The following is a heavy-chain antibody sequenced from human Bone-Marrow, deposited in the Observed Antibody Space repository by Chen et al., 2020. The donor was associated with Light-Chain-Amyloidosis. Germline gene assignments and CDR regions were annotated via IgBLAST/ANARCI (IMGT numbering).Heavy chain of an antibody. CDR3: ASRRDGYNFDY. CDR1: GYTFPNYW. CDR2: IYPDDSDA. D-gene: IGHD5-12*01. Sequence: EVQLEQSGPEVKKPGESLKISCKGSGYTFPNYWIGWVRQMPGKGLEWMGVIYPDDSDARHSPSFEGQVTISADKSITTAYLQWRSLKASDTAMYYCASRRDGYNFDYWGQGTLVTVSS. J-gene: IGHJ4*02. V-gene: IGHV5-51*01.